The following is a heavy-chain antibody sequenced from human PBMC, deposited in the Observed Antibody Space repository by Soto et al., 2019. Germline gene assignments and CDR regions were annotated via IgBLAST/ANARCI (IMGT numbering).Heavy chain of an antibody. D-gene: IGHD2-2*01. CDR3: ARALWGPAGHINWFDP. CDR1: GGSISSGGYS. J-gene: IGHJ5*02. CDR2: MYHSGST. Sequence: SEILSLTCAVSGGSISSGGYSWSWIRQPPGKGLEWIGYMYHSGSTYYNPSLKSRVTISIDRSKNQFSLKLTSVTAADTAVYYCARALWGPAGHINWFDPWGQGTLVTVSS. V-gene: IGHV4-30-2*01.